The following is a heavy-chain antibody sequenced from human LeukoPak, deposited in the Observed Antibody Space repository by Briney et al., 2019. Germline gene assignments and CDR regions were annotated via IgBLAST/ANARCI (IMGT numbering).Heavy chain of an antibody. CDR2: ISSSGSTI. J-gene: IGHJ3*02. V-gene: IGHV3-11*04. D-gene: IGHD4-17*01. CDR1: GFTFSDYY. Sequence: GGSLRLSCAASGFTFSDYYMSWIRQAPGKGLEWISYISSSGSTIYYADAVKGRFTLSRDNAKNSLYLQMNSLRAEDTAVYYCASHDYGDYPDAFDIWGQGTMVTVSS. CDR3: ASHDYGDYPDAFDI.